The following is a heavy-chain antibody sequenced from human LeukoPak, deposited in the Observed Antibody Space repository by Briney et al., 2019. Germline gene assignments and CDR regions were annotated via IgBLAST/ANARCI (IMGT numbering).Heavy chain of an antibody. CDR1: GYTFTSYY. V-gene: IGHV1-46*01. CDR3: ARRSGYYLRYFDY. Sequence: ASVTVSCTASGYTFTSYYMHWVRQAPGQGLEWMGIINHSGGSTSYAQKFQGRVTMTRDTSTSTVYMELSSLRSEDTAVHYCARRSGYYLRYFDYWGEGTLVTVSS. CDR2: INHSGGST. J-gene: IGHJ4*02. D-gene: IGHD3-3*01.